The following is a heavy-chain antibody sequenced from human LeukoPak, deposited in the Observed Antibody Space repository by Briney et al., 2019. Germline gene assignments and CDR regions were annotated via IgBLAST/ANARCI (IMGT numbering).Heavy chain of an antibody. CDR2: ISSSGSTI. J-gene: IGHJ4*02. Sequence: GGSLRLSCAASGFTFSSYEMIWVRRAPGKGLEWVSYISSSGSTIYYADSVKGRFTISRDNAKNSLYLQMNSLRAADTAVYYCARVRAARYFDYWGQGTLVTVSS. D-gene: IGHD6-6*01. CDR3: ARVRAARYFDY. CDR1: GFTFSSYE. V-gene: IGHV3-48*03.